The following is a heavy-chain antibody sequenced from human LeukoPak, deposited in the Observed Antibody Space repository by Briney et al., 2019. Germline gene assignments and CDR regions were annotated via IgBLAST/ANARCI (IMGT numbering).Heavy chain of an antibody. V-gene: IGHV3-74*01. CDR1: GVSFSTTW. CDR3: ATDGAYGLTH. Sequence: PGGSLRLSCAASGVSFSTTWMHWVRQAPGKGLMWVSHVSSDGSRTYADSVKGRFTVSRDNNKDMVYLQMSSLRAEDMAVYYCATDGAYGLTHWGRGTLVTVSS. J-gene: IGHJ4*02. CDR2: VSSDGSR. D-gene: IGHD3-16*01.